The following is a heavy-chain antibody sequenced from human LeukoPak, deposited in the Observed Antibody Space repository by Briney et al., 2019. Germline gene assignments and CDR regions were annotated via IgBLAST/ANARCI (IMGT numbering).Heavy chain of an antibody. J-gene: IGHJ4*02. D-gene: IGHD6-13*01. Sequence: GGSLRLSCAASGFTFSSYSMNWVRQAPGKGLEWVSSISSSSSYICYADSVKGRFTISRDNAKNSLYLQMNSLRAEDTAVYYCARVSIAAADPDYWGQGTLVTVSS. CDR2: ISSSSSYI. CDR1: GFTFSSYS. CDR3: ARVSIAAADPDY. V-gene: IGHV3-21*01.